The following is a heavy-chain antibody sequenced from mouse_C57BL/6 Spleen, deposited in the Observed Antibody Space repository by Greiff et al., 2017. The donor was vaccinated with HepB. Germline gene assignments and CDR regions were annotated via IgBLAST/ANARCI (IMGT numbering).Heavy chain of an antibody. V-gene: IGHV5-6*01. Sequence: VQLVESGGDLVKPGGSLKLSCAASGFTFSSYGMSWVRQTPDKRLEWVATISSGGSYTYYPDSVKGRFTISRDNAKNTLYLQMSSLKSEDTAMYYCARQLRQGYFDVWGTGTTVTVSS. D-gene: IGHD1-1*01. CDR1: GFTFSSYG. CDR2: ISSGGSYT. J-gene: IGHJ1*03. CDR3: ARQLRQGYFDV.